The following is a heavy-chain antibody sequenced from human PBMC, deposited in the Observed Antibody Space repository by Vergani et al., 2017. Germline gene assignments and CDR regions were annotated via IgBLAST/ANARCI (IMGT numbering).Heavy chain of an antibody. V-gene: IGHV7-4-1*02. D-gene: IGHD3-10*01. CDR2: INTHTGNP. J-gene: IGHJ6*02. CDR3: ARGRRGSGTLPYYYYYGMDV. CDR1: GYIFSGYS. Sequence: QVQLVQSGSELKKPGASVKVSCKASGYIFSGYSMNWVRQAPGQGPEWMGWINTHTGNPTYAPGFIGRFVFSLDTSVSTAYLQISSLKAEDTAVYYCARGRRGSGTLPYYYYYGMDVWGQGTTVTVSS.